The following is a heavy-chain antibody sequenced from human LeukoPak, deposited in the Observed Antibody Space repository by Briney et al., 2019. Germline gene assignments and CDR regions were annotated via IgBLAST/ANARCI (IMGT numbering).Heavy chain of an antibody. CDR3: AREGEGVPGAMSWFQYYYYYMDV. V-gene: IGHV1-18*01. CDR2: ISAYNGNT. D-gene: IGHD2-2*01. CDR1: GYTFTSYG. Sequence: ASVKVSCTASGYTFTSYGISWVRQAPGQGLEWMGWISAYNGNTNYAQKFKGRVTMTTDTLTTTAHMELRSLRSDDTAVYYCAREGEGVPGAMSWFQYYYYYMDVWGKGTTVIVSS. J-gene: IGHJ6*03.